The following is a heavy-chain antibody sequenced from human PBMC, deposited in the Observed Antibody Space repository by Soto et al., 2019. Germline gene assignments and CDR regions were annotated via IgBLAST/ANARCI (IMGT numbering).Heavy chain of an antibody. CDR1: DDSINSDKYY. D-gene: IGHD3-9*01. CDR3: ARLEGLATISYYFEF. J-gene: IGHJ4*02. V-gene: IGHV4-39*01. CDR2: IYRGNA. Sequence: PSETLSLTCSVSDDSINSDKYYWGWIRQPPGKGLEWIGSIYRGNAYYNPSLQTRVTISLDKSKSQFSLKLNSVTAADSAVYFCARLEGLATISYYFEFWGPGALVTVSS.